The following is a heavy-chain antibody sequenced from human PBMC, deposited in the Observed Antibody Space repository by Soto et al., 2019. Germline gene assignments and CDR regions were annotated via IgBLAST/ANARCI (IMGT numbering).Heavy chain of an antibody. CDR2: NHYTGST. Sequence: SETLSLTCSVSGGSISSCGYYCNWIRQLPGKGLEWIGYNHYTGSTFFNPSLKSRATISVDTSKNQFSLKLSSVTAADTAVYYCASGGLTAGELFFGFWGQGTLVTVSS. CDR1: GGSISSCGYY. V-gene: IGHV4-31*03. J-gene: IGHJ4*02. D-gene: IGHD3-10*01. CDR3: ASGGLTAGELFFGF.